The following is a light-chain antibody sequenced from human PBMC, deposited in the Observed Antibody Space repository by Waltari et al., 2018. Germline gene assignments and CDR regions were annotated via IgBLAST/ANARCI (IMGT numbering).Light chain of an antibody. V-gene: IGKV1-33*01. Sequence: DIQMTQSPSSLSASVGVRVTITCQASQDISNYLNWYQQKPGKAPKLLIYDASNLETGVPSRFSGSGSGTDFTFTISSLQPEDIATYYCQQYDNLPPKTFGQGTKVEIK. J-gene: IGKJ1*01. CDR2: DAS. CDR1: QDISNY. CDR3: QQYDNLPPKT.